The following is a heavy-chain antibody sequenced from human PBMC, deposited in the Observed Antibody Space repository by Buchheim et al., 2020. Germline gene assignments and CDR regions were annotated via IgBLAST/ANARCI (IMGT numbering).Heavy chain of an antibody. J-gene: IGHJ5*02. CDR2: IWNDGSHR. D-gene: IGHD4-17*01. CDR3: AREAAIAGDPDNWFDP. V-gene: IGHV3-33*01. CDR1: GFIFSNYG. Sequence: QVQVAESGGGVVQPGRSLRLSCAASGFIFSNYGMHWVRQAPGKGLEWVAVIWNDGSHRFYADSVRGRFTISRDNSKNTLFLQMDSLRGEDTGVYFCAREAAIAGDPDNWFDPWGQGTL.